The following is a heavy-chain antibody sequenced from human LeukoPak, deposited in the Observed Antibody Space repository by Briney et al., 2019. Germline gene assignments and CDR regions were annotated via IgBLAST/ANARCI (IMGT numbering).Heavy chain of an antibody. V-gene: IGHV3-48*03. J-gene: IGHJ4*02. CDR1: GFTFSTHE. CDR2: ISSSGSNR. D-gene: IGHD5-18*01. CDR3: AKGDKGMVTVEYFDY. Sequence: PGGSLRLSCAASGFTFSTHEMHWVRQAPGKGLEWVSYISSSGSNRFYADSVKGRFTISRDNSKNTLYVQMNSLRADDTAVYYCAKGDKGMVTVEYFDYWGQGTLVTVSS.